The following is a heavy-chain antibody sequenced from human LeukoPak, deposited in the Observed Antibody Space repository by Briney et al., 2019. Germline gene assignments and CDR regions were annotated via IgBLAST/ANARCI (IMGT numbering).Heavy chain of an antibody. D-gene: IGHD3-22*01. CDR2: ISYDGSNK. Sequence: GGSLRLSCAASGFTFSSYWLSWVRQAPGKGLEWVAVISYDGSNKYYADSVQGRFTISRDNSNNTLYLQLNSLRVEDTAMYYCARTYYYDNGGYYYFDYWGQGILVTVSS. CDR1: GFTFSSYW. CDR3: ARTYYYDNGGYYYFDY. J-gene: IGHJ4*02. V-gene: IGHV3-30-3*01.